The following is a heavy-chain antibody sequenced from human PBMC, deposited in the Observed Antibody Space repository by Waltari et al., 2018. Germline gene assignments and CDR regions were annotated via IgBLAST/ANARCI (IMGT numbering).Heavy chain of an antibody. J-gene: IGHJ3*02. CDR1: GGTFSSYV. V-gene: IGHV1-69*01. D-gene: IGHD2-21*02. CDR3: ASGLDTHIVVVTAPKAFDI. CDR2: IIPIFGTA. Sequence: QVQLVQSGAEVKKPGSPVKVSCKASGGTFSSYVIRWVRQATGHGIEWMGGIIPIFGTANYAQKFQGRVTITADESTSTAYMELSSLRSEDTAVYYCASGLDTHIVVVTAPKAFDIWGQGTMVTVSS.